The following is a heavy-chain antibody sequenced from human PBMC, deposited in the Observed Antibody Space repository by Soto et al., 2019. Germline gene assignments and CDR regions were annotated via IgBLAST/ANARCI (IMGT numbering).Heavy chain of an antibody. V-gene: IGHV4-34*01. CDR3: ARGRRGRRSSGWYWYFDY. D-gene: IGHD6-19*01. Sequence: PSETLSLTCAVYGGSFSGYYWSWIRQPPGKGLEWIGEINHSGSTNYNPSLKSRVTISVDTSKNQFSLKLSSVTAADTAVYYCARGRRGRRSSGWYWYFDYWGQGTLVTVSS. CDR1: GGSFSGYY. CDR2: INHSGST. J-gene: IGHJ4*02.